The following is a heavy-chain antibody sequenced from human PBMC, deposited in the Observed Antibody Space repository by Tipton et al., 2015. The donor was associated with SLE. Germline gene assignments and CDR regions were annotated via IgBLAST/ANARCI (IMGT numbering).Heavy chain of an antibody. CDR3: TMKFVFDAFDI. J-gene: IGHJ3*02. CDR2: INNDGTST. CDR1: GFSFSTYW. Sequence: SLRLSCAASGFSFSTYWMHWVRQAPGKGLKWVSRINNDGTSTDYADSVKGRVTISRDNDKNMLYLQLNSLRAEDTAVYYCTMKFVFDAFDIWGQGTMVTVSS. V-gene: IGHV3-74*01.